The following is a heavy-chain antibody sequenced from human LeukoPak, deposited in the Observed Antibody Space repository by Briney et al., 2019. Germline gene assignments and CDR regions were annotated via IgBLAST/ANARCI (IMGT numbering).Heavy chain of an antibody. CDR2: INHSGST. J-gene: IGHJ5*02. CDR1: GGAFSGYY. CDR3: AGYCSSTSCYTPYNWFDP. Sequence: PSETVSLTCGVYGGAFSGYYWSWIRQPPGKGLEWIGEINHSGSTNYNPSLKSRVTISVDTSKNQFSLKLSSVTAADTAVYYCAGYCSSTSCYTPYNWFDPWGQGTLVTVSS. V-gene: IGHV4-34*01. D-gene: IGHD2-2*02.